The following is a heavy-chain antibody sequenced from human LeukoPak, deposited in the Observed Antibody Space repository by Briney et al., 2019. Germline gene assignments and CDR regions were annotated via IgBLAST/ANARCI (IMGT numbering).Heavy chain of an antibody. Sequence: SETLSLTCTVSGGSISSTTYYWAWIRQPPGKGLEWIGSIYKTGSTNYSPSLKSRVFISVDTSNNQFSLNLSSVTAADTAVYYCARVDGAYWGQGTLVTVSS. V-gene: IGHV4-39*01. CDR3: ARVDGAY. J-gene: IGHJ4*02. D-gene: IGHD3-10*01. CDR2: IYKTGST. CDR1: GGSISSTTYY.